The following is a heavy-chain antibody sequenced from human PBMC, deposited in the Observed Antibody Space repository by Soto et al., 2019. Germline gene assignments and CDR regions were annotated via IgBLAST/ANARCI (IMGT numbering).Heavy chain of an antibody. Sequence: SVKVSFKASGGTFSSYAISWVRQAPGQGLEWMGGIIPIFGTANYAQKFQCRVTITADESTSTAYMELSSLRSEDTAVYYCARSGATALGAYGMDVWGQGTTVTVSS. CDR1: GGTFSSYA. V-gene: IGHV1-69*13. D-gene: IGHD6-25*01. J-gene: IGHJ6*02. CDR3: ARSGATALGAYGMDV. CDR2: IIPIFGTA.